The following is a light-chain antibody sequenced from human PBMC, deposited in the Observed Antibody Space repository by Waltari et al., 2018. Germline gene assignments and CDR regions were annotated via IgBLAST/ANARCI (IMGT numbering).Light chain of an antibody. V-gene: IGKV1-27*01. Sequence: DIQMTQSPSSLSASVGDRVTITCRASQVISNYLAWYQQKPGKVPKLLISAASTLQSGVPSRFSGRGSGTDFTLTISSLQPEDVAIYYCQKYYRAPFTFGPGTKVHIK. CDR1: QVISNY. CDR2: AAS. CDR3: QKYYRAPFT. J-gene: IGKJ3*01.